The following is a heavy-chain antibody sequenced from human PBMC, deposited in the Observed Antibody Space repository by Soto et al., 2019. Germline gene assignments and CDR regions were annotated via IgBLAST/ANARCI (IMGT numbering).Heavy chain of an antibody. CDR1: GFTFSSNW. CDR2: INADGSET. J-gene: IGHJ4*02. Sequence: GGSLRLSCAASGFTFSSNWMHWVRRVPGRGLVWVSRINADGSETNYEDSVEGRFTISRDNPKNTLYLQMNSLRAEDTAVYYCARDGEGFWGQGTLVTVSS. V-gene: IGHV3-74*01. D-gene: IGHD2-21*01. CDR3: ARDGEGF.